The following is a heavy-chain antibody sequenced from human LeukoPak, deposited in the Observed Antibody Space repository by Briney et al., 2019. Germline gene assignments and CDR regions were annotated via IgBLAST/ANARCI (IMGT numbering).Heavy chain of an antibody. Sequence: GGSLRLSCAASGFTFSSYAMHWVRQAPGNGLEWVAVISYDGSNKYYADSVKGRFTISRDNSKNTLYLQMNSLRAEDTAVYYCAREGSQQQPPLDYWGQGTLVTVSS. V-gene: IGHV3-30-3*01. CDR3: AREGSQQQPPLDY. CDR2: ISYDGSNK. D-gene: IGHD6-13*01. J-gene: IGHJ4*02. CDR1: GFTFSSYA.